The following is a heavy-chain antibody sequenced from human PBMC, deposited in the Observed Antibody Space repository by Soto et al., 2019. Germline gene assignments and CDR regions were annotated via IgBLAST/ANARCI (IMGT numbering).Heavy chain of an antibody. CDR2: MNPNSGNT. CDR1: GYTFTSYD. V-gene: IGHV1-8*01. CDR3: ARGFRIIPQQWLGVFASYYFDY. D-gene: IGHD6-19*01. J-gene: IGHJ4*02. Sequence: QVPLVQSGAEVKKPGASVKVSCKASGYTFTSYDINWVRQATGQGLEWMGWMNPNSGNTGYAQKFQGRVTMTRNTSISTAYMELSSLRSEDTAVYYCARGFRIIPQQWLGVFASYYFDYWGQGTLVTVSS.